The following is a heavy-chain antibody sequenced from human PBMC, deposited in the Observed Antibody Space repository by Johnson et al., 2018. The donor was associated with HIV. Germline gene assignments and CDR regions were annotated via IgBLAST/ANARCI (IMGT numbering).Heavy chain of an antibody. CDR3: GRLYYDRRVAFDF. D-gene: IGHD3-22*01. J-gene: IGHJ3*01. CDR1: GFTFSDHY. V-gene: IGHV3-72*01. CDR2: TKNKANGYTT. Sequence: DVQLVESGGGLVQPGGSLRLSCAVSGFTFSDHYIAWVRQAPGKGLEWVGRTKNKANGYTTEYAASVKGRFTISRDYSKNSLYLQMNSLKTEDTALYYCGRLYYDRRVAFDFWGQGTMVTVSS.